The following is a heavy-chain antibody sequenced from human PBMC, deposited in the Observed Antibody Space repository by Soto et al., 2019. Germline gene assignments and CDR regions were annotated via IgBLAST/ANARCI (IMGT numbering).Heavy chain of an antibody. Sequence: QVQLQESGPGLVKPSETLSLTCTVSGASISNYYWSWIRQPPGKELEWIGHISYSGYPDYNPSLNSRVTISAETSKNHFSLKLTSVTAADTAVYYCARHYSSDPFDYWGQGTLVTVSS. J-gene: IGHJ4*02. CDR2: ISYSGYP. V-gene: IGHV4-59*08. CDR3: ARHYSSDPFDY. D-gene: IGHD2-21*01. CDR1: GASISNYY.